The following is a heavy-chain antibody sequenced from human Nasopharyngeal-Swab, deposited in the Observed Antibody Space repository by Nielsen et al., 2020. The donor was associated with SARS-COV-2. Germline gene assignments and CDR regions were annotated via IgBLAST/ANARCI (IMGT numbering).Heavy chain of an antibody. J-gene: IGHJ4*02. V-gene: IGHV1-2*06. Sequence: WVRQAPGQGLEWMGRINPNSGGTNYAQKFQGRVTMTRDTSISTAYMELSRLRSDDTAMYYCATAPQGIFDYWGQGTLVTVSS. CDR3: ATAPQGIFDY. D-gene: IGHD3-10*01. CDR2: INPNSGGT.